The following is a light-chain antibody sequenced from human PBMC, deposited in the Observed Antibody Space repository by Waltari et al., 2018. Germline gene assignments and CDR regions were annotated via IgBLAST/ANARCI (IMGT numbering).Light chain of an antibody. CDR2: EVS. CDR1: SSDVGAYKY. Sequence: QSALTQPPSASGSPGQSVTISCTGTSSDVGAYKYVSWYQQHPGKAPKLLMYEVSKRASGVPDRFSGSKSGNPASLTVSGLQAEDEADYYCASRGASKVFGGGTKLTVL. CDR3: ASRGASKV. J-gene: IGLJ2*01. V-gene: IGLV2-8*01.